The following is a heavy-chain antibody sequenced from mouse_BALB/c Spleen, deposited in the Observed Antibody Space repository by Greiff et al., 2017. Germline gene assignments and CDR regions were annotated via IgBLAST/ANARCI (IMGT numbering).Heavy chain of an antibody. D-gene: IGHD1-1*01. V-gene: IGHV14-4*02. CDR1: GFNIKDYY. Sequence: EVQLQQSGAELVRSGASVKLSCTASGFNIKDYYMHWVKQRPEQGLEWIGWIDPENGDTEYAPKFQGKATMTADTSSNTAYLQLSSLTSEDTAVYYCNALFYYGRGYWGQGTTLTVSS. CDR3: NALFYYGRGY. CDR2: IDPENGDT. J-gene: IGHJ2*01.